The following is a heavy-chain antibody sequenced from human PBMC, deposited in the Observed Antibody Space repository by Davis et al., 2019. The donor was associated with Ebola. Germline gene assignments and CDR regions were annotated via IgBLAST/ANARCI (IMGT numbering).Heavy chain of an antibody. D-gene: IGHD1-26*01. Sequence: GESLKISCAASGFTFDDYGMSWVRQAPGKGLEWVSAISGSGGSTYYADSVKGRFTISRDNSKNTLYLQMNSLRAEDTAVYYCARGPKGSGRSGSYFLAGSWGQGTLVTVSS. CDR3: ARGPKGSGRSGSYFLAGS. J-gene: IGHJ5*02. CDR2: ISGSGGST. V-gene: IGHV3-23*01. CDR1: GFTFDDYG.